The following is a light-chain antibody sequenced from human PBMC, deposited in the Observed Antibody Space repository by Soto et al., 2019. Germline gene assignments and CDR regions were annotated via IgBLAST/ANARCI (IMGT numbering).Light chain of an antibody. CDR2: AAS. V-gene: IGKV1-39*01. Sequence: DIQVTQSPSSLSASVADRVTITCLTSQRISSYLNWFQQKPGKAPKLLIYAASSLQSGVPSRFSGSGSGTDFTLTISSLQPEDFATYYCQQANSFPLTFGGGTKVDIK. J-gene: IGKJ4*01. CDR1: QRISSY. CDR3: QQANSFPLT.